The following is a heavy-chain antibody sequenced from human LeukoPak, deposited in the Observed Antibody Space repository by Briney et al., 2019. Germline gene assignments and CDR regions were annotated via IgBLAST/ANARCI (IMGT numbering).Heavy chain of an antibody. CDR1: GGSISSSTYY. J-gene: IGHJ5*02. Sequence: SETLFLTCTVSGGSISSSTYYWGWIRQPPGKGLEWIGNIYHSGSTYYNPSLKSRVTISVDTSKNQFSLKLSSVTAADTAVYYCARAQQLVLFGVNWFDPWAWEPWSPSPQ. CDR2: IYHSGST. CDR3: ARAQQLVLFGVNWFDP. D-gene: IGHD6-13*01. V-gene: IGHV4-39*07.